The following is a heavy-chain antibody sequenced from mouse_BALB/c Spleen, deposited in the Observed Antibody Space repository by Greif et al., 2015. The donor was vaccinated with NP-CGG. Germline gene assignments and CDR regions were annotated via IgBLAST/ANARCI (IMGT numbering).Heavy chain of an antibody. CDR2: IRNKANGYTT. CDR1: GFTFTDYY. D-gene: IGHD4-1*01. J-gene: IGHJ3*01. CDR3: ARDTGTFAY. V-gene: IGHV7-3*02. Sequence: EVKLVESGGGLVQPGGSLGLSCATSGFTFTDYYMSWVRQPPGKALEWLGFIRNKANGYTTEYSASVKGRFTISRDNSQSILYLQMNTLRAEDSATYYCARDTGTFAYWGQGTLVTVSA.